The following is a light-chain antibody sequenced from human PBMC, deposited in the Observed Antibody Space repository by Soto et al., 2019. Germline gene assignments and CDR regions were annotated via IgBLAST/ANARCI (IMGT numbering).Light chain of an antibody. CDR3: SSYTSSSTVV. V-gene: IGLV2-14*01. Sequence: QSALTQPASMSGSPGQSITISCTGTSIDVGGYNYVSWYQQHPGKAPKLMIYEVSNRPSGVSNRFSGSKSGNTASLTISGLQAEDDADYYCSSYTSSSTVVFGGGTKLTVL. CDR2: EVS. CDR1: SIDVGGYNY. J-gene: IGLJ2*01.